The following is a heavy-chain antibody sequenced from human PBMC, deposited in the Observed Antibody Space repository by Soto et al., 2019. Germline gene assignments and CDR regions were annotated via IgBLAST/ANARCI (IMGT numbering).Heavy chain of an antibody. CDR2: IIPIFGTT. J-gene: IGHJ4*02. D-gene: IGHD2-21*01. CDR1: GGIFSRHS. Sequence: QVQLVQSGAEVKTPGSSVKVSCKASGGIFSRHSINWVRQAPGQGLEWMGGIIPIFGTTNYAQHFQGRVTITADESTSTAYMELSRLRSEDTAVYYCARFAGGSLCLDYWGQGTLVTVSS. CDR3: ARFAGGSLCLDY. V-gene: IGHV1-69*01.